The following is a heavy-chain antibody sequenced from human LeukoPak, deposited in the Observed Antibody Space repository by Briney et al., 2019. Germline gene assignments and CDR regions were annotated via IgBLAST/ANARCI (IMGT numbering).Heavy chain of an antibody. Sequence: GGSLRLSCAASGFTVSSCWMSWVRQAPGKGLEWVANIKQDGGETFYVDSVKGRFTISRGSAKDSLYLQMNSLRAEDTAVYYCAREDHSNYNYWGQGTLVTVSS. CDR2: IKQDGGET. CDR1: GFTVSSCW. D-gene: IGHD4-11*01. V-gene: IGHV3-7*01. CDR3: AREDHSNYNY. J-gene: IGHJ4*02.